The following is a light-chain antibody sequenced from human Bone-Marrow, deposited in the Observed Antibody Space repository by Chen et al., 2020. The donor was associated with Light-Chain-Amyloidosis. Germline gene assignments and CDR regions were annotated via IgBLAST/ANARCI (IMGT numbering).Light chain of an antibody. CDR2: RDT. Sequence: SYELTQPPSVSVSPGKTARSTCPGDDLPTKYAYWYQQKPGQAPVLVIHRDTERPSGISERFSGSSSGRTATLTISGVQAEDEADYHCQSADSSGTYEVIFGGGTELTFL. CDR1: DLPTKY. CDR3: QSADSSGTYEVI. V-gene: IGLV3-25*03. J-gene: IGLJ2*01.